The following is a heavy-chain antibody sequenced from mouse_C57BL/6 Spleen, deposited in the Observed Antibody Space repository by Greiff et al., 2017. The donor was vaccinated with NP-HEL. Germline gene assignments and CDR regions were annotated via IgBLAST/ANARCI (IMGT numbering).Heavy chain of an antibody. J-gene: IGHJ2*01. V-gene: IGHV3-6*01. CDR3: AGGNYFDY. CDR2: ISYDGSN. Sequence: ESGPGLVKPSQSLSLTCSVTGYSITSGYYWNWIRQFPGNKLEWMGYISYDGSNNYNPSLKNRISITRDTSKNQFFLKLNSVTTEDTATYYCAGGNYFDYWGQGTTLTVSS. CDR1: GYSITSGYY.